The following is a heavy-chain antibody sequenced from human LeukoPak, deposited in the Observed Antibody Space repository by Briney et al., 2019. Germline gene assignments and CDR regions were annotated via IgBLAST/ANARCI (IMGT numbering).Heavy chain of an antibody. CDR3: AREDYYYYYYMDV. Sequence: SETLSLTCAVYGGSFSGYYWSWIRQPPGKGLEWIGEINHSGSTNYNPSLKSRVTISVDTSKNQFSLKLSSVTAADTAVYYCAREDYYYYYYMDVWGKGTTVTVSS. V-gene: IGHV4-34*01. CDR2: INHSGST. CDR1: GGSFSGYY. J-gene: IGHJ6*03.